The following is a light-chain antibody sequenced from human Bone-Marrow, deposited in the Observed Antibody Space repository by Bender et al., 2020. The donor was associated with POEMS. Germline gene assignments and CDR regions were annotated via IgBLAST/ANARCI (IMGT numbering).Light chain of an antibody. CDR2: EVS. CDR1: SSDVGSYNL. CDR3: CSYAGDSSRV. Sequence: QSALTQPPSASGSPGQSVTISCTGTSSDVGSYNLVSWYQQHPGKAPKLMIYEVSKRPSGVSNRFSGSKSGNTASLTISGLQAEDEANYYCCSYAGDSSRVFGGGTMVTVL. J-gene: IGLJ3*02. V-gene: IGLV2-23*02.